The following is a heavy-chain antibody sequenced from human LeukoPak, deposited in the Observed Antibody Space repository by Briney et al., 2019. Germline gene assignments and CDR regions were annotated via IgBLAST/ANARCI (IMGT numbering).Heavy chain of an antibody. CDR2: ISSSSTYI. D-gene: IGHD3-9*01. V-gene: IGHV3-11*04. Sequence: GGSLRLSCAASGFTFSDYYMSWIRQAPGKGLEWVSSISSSSTYIYYADSVKGRFTISRDNSKNTLYLQMNSLRTEDTAVYYCAKDLVDDDILTGYYKRGIDYWGQGILVTVSS. CDR3: AKDLVDDDILTGYYKRGIDY. CDR1: GFTFSDYY. J-gene: IGHJ4*02.